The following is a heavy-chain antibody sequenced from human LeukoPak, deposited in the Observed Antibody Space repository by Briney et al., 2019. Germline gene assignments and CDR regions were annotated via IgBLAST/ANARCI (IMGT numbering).Heavy chain of an antibody. J-gene: IGHJ4*02. CDR1: GFTFSVDV. D-gene: IGHD6-6*01. Sequence: TGGSLRLSCGASGFTFSVDVMSWVRQAPRRGLEWVSGISGSGGSTYYADSVKGRFTISRDNSKNTLYLQMNSLRVEDTAVYYCAKGSSSSRPYYFDSWGQGALVTVSS. CDR2: ISGSGGST. V-gene: IGHV3-23*01. CDR3: AKGSSSSRPYYFDS.